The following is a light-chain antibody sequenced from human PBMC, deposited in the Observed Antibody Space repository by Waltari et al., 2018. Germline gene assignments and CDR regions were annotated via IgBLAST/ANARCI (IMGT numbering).Light chain of an antibody. CDR2: EVS. CDR1: SSDVGGYNY. Sequence: QSALTQPPSASGSPGQSVTISCTGTSSDVGGYNYVSWYQQHPGKAPKLMIYEVSKRPSGVPDRFSGSKSGNTASLTVSGLQAEDEADYYCSSAVVFGGGTKLTVL. J-gene: IGLJ2*01. V-gene: IGLV2-8*01. CDR3: SSAVV.